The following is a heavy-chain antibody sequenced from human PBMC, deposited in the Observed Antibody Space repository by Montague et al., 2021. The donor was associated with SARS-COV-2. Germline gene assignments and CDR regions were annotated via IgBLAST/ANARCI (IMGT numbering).Heavy chain of an antibody. CDR1: GFTFSSYA. J-gene: IGHJ3*02. V-gene: IGHV3-23*01. Sequence: SLRLSCAASGFTFSSYAMSWVRQAPGKGLEWVSAISGSGGSTYYADSVKGRFTISRDNSKNTLYLQMNSLRAEDTAVYYCAEDRRPVRDKISSGDAFDIWGQGTMVTVSS. D-gene: IGHD6-25*01. CDR2: ISGSGGST. CDR3: AEDRRPVRDKISSGDAFDI.